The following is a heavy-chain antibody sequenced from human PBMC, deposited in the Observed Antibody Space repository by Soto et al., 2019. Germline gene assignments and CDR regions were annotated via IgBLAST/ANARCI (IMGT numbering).Heavy chain of an antibody. J-gene: IGHJ6*02. CDR3: ARERYYGSGSPNVPYYYGMDV. CDR2: INHSGST. Sequence: PSETLSLTCAVYGGSFSGYYWSWIRQPPGKGLEWIGEINHSGSTNYNPSLKSRVTISVDTSKNQFSLKLSSVTAADTAVYYCARERYYGSGSPNVPYYYGMDVCGQGTTVTVSS. D-gene: IGHD3-10*01. CDR1: GGSFSGYY. V-gene: IGHV4-34*01.